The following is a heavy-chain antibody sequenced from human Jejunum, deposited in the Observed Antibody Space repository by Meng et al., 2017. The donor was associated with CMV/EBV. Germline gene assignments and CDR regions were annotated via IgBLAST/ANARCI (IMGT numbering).Heavy chain of an antibody. CDR2: MHHGGTT. V-gene: IGHV4-4*02. CDR3: GRNGYYSVDY. Sequence: SLPFAVSGDSFISDVWWSWVRQPPGKGLEWIGEMHHGGTTTYNPSLKSRVTISLDESKTEFSLKLSSPTAADTAVYYCGRNGYYSVDYWGQGALVTVSS. J-gene: IGHJ4*02. CDR1: GDSFISDVW. D-gene: IGHD3-22*01.